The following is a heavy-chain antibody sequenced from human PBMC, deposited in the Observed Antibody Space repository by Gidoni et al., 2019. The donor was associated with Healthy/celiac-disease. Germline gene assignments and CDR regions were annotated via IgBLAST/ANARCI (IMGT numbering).Heavy chain of an antibody. CDR1: GFTFSSYA. Sequence: EVQLLESGGGLVQPGGSLRLSCAASGFTFSSYAMSWVRQAPGKGLEWVSAISGSGGSTYYADSVKGRFTISRDNSKNTLYLQMNSLRAEDTAVYYCAKAGTGTTERYNWFDPWGQGTLVTVSS. CDR3: AKAGTGTTERYNWFDP. V-gene: IGHV3-23*01. J-gene: IGHJ5*02. D-gene: IGHD1-7*01. CDR2: ISGSGGST.